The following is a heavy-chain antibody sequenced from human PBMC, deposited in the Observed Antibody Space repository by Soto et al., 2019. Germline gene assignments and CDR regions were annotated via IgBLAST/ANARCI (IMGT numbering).Heavy chain of an antibody. CDR3: ARNTYDCSGTAADP. CDR1: GGSISSGCYY. V-gene: IGHV4-31*03. CDR2: IYYSGST. Sequence: QVQLHEPGPCLVKPSQTLSLTCTVSGGSISSGCYYWSWIGQHPGKGLEWIGYIYYSGSTYYNPSLKSRVTISVDTSKKQFTLKLCSVTAADTAVYYGARNTYDCSGTAADPWGQGTLVTVSS. D-gene: IGHD3-22*01. J-gene: IGHJ5*02.